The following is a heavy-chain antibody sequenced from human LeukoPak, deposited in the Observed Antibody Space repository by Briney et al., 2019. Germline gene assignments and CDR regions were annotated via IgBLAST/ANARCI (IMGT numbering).Heavy chain of an antibody. CDR1: GVALAKFK. CDR3: ARDRAYRSGLGNFDD. CDR2: TSGSGGST. Sequence: AGGSLLHPCAACGVALAKFKKTWVRQAQGKRLEWVSATSGSGGSTYYAESVKGRYTISRDNSKNTLYLQMNSLRAEDTAVYYCARDRAYRSGLGNFDDWGQGTLVTVSS. V-gene: IGHV3-23*01. D-gene: IGHD3-10*01. J-gene: IGHJ4*02.